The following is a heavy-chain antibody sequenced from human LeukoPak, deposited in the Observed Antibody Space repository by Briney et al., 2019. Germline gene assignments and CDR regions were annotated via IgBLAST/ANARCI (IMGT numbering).Heavy chain of an antibody. CDR3: ARVAVAGTIDY. D-gene: IGHD6-19*01. CDR1: GGSISSSSYY. Sequence: PSETLSLTCTVSGGSISSSSYYWGWIRQPPGKGLEWIGSIYYSGSTYYNPSLKSRVTISVDTSKNQFSLKLSSVTAADPAVYYCARVAVAGTIDYWGQGTLVTVSS. J-gene: IGHJ4*02. V-gene: IGHV4-39*01. CDR2: IYYSGST.